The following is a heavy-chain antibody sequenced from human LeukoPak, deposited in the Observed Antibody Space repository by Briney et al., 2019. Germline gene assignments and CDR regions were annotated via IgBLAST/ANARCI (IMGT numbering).Heavy chain of an antibody. V-gene: IGHV3-30*02. D-gene: IGHD3-10*01. CDR3: AKDVGFGELFSYYYYMDV. J-gene: IGHJ6*03. CDR1: GFTFSSYG. CDR2: IRYDGSNK. Sequence: GGSLRLSCAASGFTFSSYGMHWVRQAPGKGLEWVAFIRYDGSNKYYADSVKGRFTISRDNSKNTLYLQMNSLRAEDTAVYYRAKDVGFGELFSYYYYMDVWGKGTTVTVSS.